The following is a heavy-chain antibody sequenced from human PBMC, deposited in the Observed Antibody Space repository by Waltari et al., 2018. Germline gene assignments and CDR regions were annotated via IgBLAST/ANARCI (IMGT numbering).Heavy chain of an antibody. V-gene: IGHV4-38-2*01. CDR3: ARHMPYYDSIYYFDY. Sequence: QVQLQESGPGLVKPSETLSLTCAVSGYSISIGYYWGWIRQPPGKGLEWIGSIYHSGSTYYNPSLKSRVTISADTSKNQFSLKLSSVTAADTAVYYCARHMPYYDSIYYFDYWGQGTLVTVSS. CDR2: IYHSGST. D-gene: IGHD3-3*01. J-gene: IGHJ4*02. CDR1: GYSISIGYY.